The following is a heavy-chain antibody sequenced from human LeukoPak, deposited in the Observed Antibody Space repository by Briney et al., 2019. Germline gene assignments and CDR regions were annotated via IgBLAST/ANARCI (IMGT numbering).Heavy chain of an antibody. Sequence: GGSLRLSCAASGFTVSSNYVSWVRQAPGMGLEWVSVIFSDGSTYYADSVKGRFTISRDNSKNTLYLQMNNLRAEDTAVYYCAKEAYSSSWYWFDPWGQGTLVAVSS. CDR2: IFSDGST. CDR1: GFTVSSNY. D-gene: IGHD6-13*01. CDR3: AKEAYSSSWYWFDP. J-gene: IGHJ5*02. V-gene: IGHV3-66*01.